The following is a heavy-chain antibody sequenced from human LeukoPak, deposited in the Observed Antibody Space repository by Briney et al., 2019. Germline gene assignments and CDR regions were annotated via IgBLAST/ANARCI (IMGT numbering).Heavy chain of an antibody. CDR3: ARDESYSSDY. CDR1: GFTVSSNY. Sequence: GGSLRLSCAASGFTVSSNYMSWVRQAPGKGLEWVANIKHDGSEKYYVDSVKGRFTISRDNAKNSLYLQMNRLRAEDTAVYYCARDESYSSDYWGQGTLVTVSS. CDR2: IKHDGSEK. J-gene: IGHJ4*02. D-gene: IGHD6-13*01. V-gene: IGHV3-7*05.